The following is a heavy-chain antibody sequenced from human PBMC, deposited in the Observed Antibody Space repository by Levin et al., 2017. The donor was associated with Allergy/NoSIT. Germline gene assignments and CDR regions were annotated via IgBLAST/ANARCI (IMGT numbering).Heavy chain of an antibody. V-gene: IGHV3-20*04. CDR1: GFTFDYFG. CDR2: INWNGDST. CDR3: ARGWEGALGL. D-gene: IGHD1-26*01. J-gene: IGHJ4*02. Sequence: PGESLKISCAASGFTFDYFGMSWVRQVPGKGLEWVSGINWNGDSTEYADSVKGRFTISRDNAKNSLYLQMNSLRADDTAFYYCARGWEGALGLWGQGTLVTVSS.